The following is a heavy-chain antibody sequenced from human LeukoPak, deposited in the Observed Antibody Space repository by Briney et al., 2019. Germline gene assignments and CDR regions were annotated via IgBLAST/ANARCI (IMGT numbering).Heavy chain of an antibody. CDR1: GGSFSGYY. Sequence: PSETLSLTCAVYGGSFSGYYWSWIRQPPGKGLEYIGYIYHTGGTYYNPSLKSRVTISVDTSNNQFSLKLNSVSAADTAVYYCARSGYCSGGNCYSNNAFDIWGQGTVVTVSS. J-gene: IGHJ3*02. V-gene: IGHV4-34*09. D-gene: IGHD2-15*01. CDR2: IYHTGGT. CDR3: ARSGYCSGGNCYSNNAFDI.